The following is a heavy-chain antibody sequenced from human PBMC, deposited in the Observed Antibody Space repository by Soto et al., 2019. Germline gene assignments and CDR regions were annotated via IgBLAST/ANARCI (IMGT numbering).Heavy chain of an antibody. CDR2: IIPIFGTA. D-gene: IGHD6-13*01. J-gene: IGHJ6*02. V-gene: IGHV1-69*01. CDR1: GGTFSSYA. Sequence: QVQLVQSGAEVKKPGSSVKVSCKASGGTFSSYAISWVRQAPGQRLEWMGGIIPIFGTANYAQKFQGRVTITADESTSTAYMELSSLRSEDTAVYYCARGIAAAGTEYYGMDVWGQGTTVTVSS. CDR3: ARGIAAAGTEYYGMDV.